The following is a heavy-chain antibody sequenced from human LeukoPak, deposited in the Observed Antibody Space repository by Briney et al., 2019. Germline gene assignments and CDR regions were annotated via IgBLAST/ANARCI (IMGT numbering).Heavy chain of an antibody. D-gene: IGHD3-9*01. CDR1: GYTFTGYY. J-gene: IGHJ6*03. Sequence: ASVKDSCKASGYTFTGYYMHWVRQAPGQGLEWMGWINPNSGGTNYAQKFQGRVTMTRDTSISTAYMELSRLRSDDTAVYYCARSPYFGNVNYYYCYMDVWGKGTTVTISS. CDR2: INPNSGGT. V-gene: IGHV1-2*02. CDR3: ARSPYFGNVNYYYCYMDV.